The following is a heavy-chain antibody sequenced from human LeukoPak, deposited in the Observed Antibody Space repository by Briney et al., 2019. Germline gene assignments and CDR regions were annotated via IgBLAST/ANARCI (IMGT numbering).Heavy chain of an antibody. J-gene: IGHJ5*01. V-gene: IGHV3-23*01. CDR3: AKELSPYSSSWFDY. CDR1: GFTFSSYA. Sequence: GGSLRLSCAASGFTFSSYAMSWVRQAPGKALEWVSAISGSGGSTYYADSVKGRFTISRDNSKNTVYLQMNSLRADDTAVYYCAKELSPYSSSWFDYWGQGTLVTVSS. CDR2: ISGSGGST. D-gene: IGHD6-13*01.